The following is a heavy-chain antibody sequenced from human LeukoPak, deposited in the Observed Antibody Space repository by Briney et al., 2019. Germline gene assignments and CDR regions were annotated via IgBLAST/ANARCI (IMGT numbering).Heavy chain of an antibody. CDR3: ARDESTVTSTLERFDY. V-gene: IGHV4-4*07. Sequence: PSETLSLTCTVSGDSISSYYWSWIRQPAGKGLEWIGRVYTSGSTNYNPSLKSRVTMSVDTTKNQISLKLTSVTAADTAVYYCARDESTVTSTLERFDYWGQGTLVTVSS. CDR2: VYTSGST. D-gene: IGHD4-11*01. CDR1: GDSISSYY. J-gene: IGHJ4*02.